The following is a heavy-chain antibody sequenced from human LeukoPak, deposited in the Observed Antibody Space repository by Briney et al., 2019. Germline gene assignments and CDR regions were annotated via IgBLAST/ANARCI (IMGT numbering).Heavy chain of an antibody. D-gene: IGHD3-10*01. V-gene: IGHV3-20*04. J-gene: IGHJ4*02. CDR1: GFTFDDYG. Sequence: GGSLRLSCAASGFTFDDYGMSWVRQAPGKGLEWVSGINWNGGSTGYADSVKGRFTISIDNAKNSLYLQMNSLRAEDTALYYCARGGVRGVPFDYWGQGTLVTVSS. CDR2: INWNGGST. CDR3: ARGGVRGVPFDY.